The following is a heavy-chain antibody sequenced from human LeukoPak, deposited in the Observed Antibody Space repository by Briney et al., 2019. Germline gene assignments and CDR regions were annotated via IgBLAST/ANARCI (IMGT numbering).Heavy chain of an antibody. J-gene: IGHJ3*02. CDR3: ARGAGSSPKRVAFDI. Sequence: PSETLSLTCTVSGGSISSGGYYWSWIRQHPGKGLEWIGYIYYSGRTYSDPSLKSRVTISVDTSKNQFSLKLSSVTAADTAVYYCARGAGSSPKRVAFDIWGQGTMVTVSS. CDR2: IYYSGRT. D-gene: IGHD6-13*01. V-gene: IGHV4-31*03. CDR1: GGSISSGGYY.